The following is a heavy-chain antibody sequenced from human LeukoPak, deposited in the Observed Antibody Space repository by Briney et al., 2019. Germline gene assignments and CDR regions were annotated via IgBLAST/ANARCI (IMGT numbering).Heavy chain of an antibody. Sequence: ASVKVSCKASGYTFNNNWMHWVRQAPGQGLEWVGLINPTGTTTLYAQKFQGRVTLTRDMSTSTDYMELRSLKSEDTAVYYCARDNSVGDIAWWFDPWGQGTLVTVSS. CDR3: ARDNSVGDIAWWFDP. CDR2: INPTGTTT. D-gene: IGHD3-10*01. CDR1: GYTFNNNW. J-gene: IGHJ5*02. V-gene: IGHV1-46*02.